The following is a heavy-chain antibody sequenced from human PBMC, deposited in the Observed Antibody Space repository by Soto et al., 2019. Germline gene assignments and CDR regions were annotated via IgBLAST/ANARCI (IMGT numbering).Heavy chain of an antibody. CDR2: IKSKTDGGTT. Sequence: EVQLVESGGGLVKPGGSLRLSCAASGFTFSNAWMSWVRQAPGKGLEWVGRIKSKTDGGTTDYAAPVKGRFTISRDDSKNTLYLQMNSLKTEDTAVYYCTTSYGSRGDYYYYGMDVWGQGTTVTVSS. CDR1: GFTFSNAW. CDR3: TTSYGSRGDYYYYGMDV. D-gene: IGHD3-10*01. V-gene: IGHV3-15*01. J-gene: IGHJ6*02.